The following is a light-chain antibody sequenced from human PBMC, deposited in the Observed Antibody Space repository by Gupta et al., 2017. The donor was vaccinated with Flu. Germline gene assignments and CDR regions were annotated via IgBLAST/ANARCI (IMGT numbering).Light chain of an antibody. CDR2: EVT. V-gene: IGLV2-8*01. Sequence: GAYNYGPCYQQHPVKAPQLMIYEVTKRPSGVPDRLSGPKSHNTASLTVSGLQADDEADYYCHSYAGNNNWVFGGGTKLTVL. J-gene: IGLJ3*02. CDR3: HSYAGNNNWV. CDR1: GAYNY.